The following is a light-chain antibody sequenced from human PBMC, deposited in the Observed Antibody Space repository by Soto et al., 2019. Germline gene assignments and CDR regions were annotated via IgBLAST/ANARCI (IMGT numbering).Light chain of an antibody. V-gene: IGLV2-14*01. J-gene: IGLJ1*01. CDR3: TSYATGGTHV. CDR1: NSDIGGYDI. CDR2: DVS. Sequence: QSALTQPASVSGSPGQSITLSCTGTNSDIGGYDIVSWYQQHPGKAPKLMIYDVSIRPSGVSHRFSGSKSANTASLTISGLQPEDEADYYCTSYATGGTHVFGTGTKVT.